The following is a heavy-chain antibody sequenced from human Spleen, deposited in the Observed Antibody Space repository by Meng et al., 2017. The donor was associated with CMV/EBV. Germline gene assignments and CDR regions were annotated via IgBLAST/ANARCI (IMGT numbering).Heavy chain of an antibody. Sequence: GESLKISCTASGFTFGDYAMSWVRQAPGKGLEWVANIKQDGSEKYYVDSVKGRFTISRDNAKNSLYLQMNSLRAEDTAVYYCARAGDYCSSTSCYRDYYYYGMDVWGQGTTVTVSS. V-gene: IGHV3-7*01. J-gene: IGHJ6*02. D-gene: IGHD2-2*01. CDR1: GFTFGDYA. CDR2: IKQDGSEK. CDR3: ARAGDYCSSTSCYRDYYYYGMDV.